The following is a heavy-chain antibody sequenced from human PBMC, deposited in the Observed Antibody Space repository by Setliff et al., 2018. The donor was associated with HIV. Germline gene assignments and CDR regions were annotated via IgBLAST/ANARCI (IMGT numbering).Heavy chain of an antibody. V-gene: IGHV4-61*09. J-gene: IGHJ3*02. CDR3: ARLCSGSGAFDI. CDR1: GGSISSDNYY. D-gene: IGHD1-26*01. Sequence: PSETLSLTCTVSGGSISSDNYYWSWIRQPAGKGLEWIGHIYTSGTTVYNHSLKSRVTISVDTSKNQFSLKLSSVTAADTAVYYCARLCSGSGAFDIWGQGTMVTVSS. CDR2: IYTSGTT.